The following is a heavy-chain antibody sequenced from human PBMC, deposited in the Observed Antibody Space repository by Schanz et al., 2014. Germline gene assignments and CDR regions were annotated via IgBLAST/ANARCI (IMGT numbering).Heavy chain of an antibody. CDR3: AKDPYGSGNHYTY. Sequence: VQLVESGGGLVQPGGSLRLTCAASGFTFSIHYMSWVRQAPGKGLEWVAFISYDGNEKHYPDSVKGRFTISRDNSKNTLYVQLNSLRAEDTAVYYCAKDPYGSGNHYTYWGRGALVSVSS. CDR2: ISYDGNEK. CDR1: GFTFSIHY. J-gene: IGHJ4*02. D-gene: IGHD3-10*01. V-gene: IGHV3-30*18.